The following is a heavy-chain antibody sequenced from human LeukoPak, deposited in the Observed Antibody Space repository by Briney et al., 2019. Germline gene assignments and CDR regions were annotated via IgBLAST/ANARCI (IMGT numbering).Heavy chain of an antibody. D-gene: IGHD3-22*01. V-gene: IGHV1-2*02. Sequence: ASVKVSCKASGYTFTGYYMHCVRQAPGQGLEGMGWINPNNGGTNYAQKFQGRVTMTRDTSISTAYMELSRLRSDDTAVYYCARDHAYYYDSSDYPDAFDICGQGTMVTVSS. CDR2: INPNNGGT. CDR3: ARDHAYYYDSSDYPDAFDI. CDR1: GYTFTGYY. J-gene: IGHJ3*02.